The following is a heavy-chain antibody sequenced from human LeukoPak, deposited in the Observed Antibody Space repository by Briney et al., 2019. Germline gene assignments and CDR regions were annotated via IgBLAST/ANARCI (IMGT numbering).Heavy chain of an antibody. J-gene: IGHJ6*04. CDR3: ARASGDYYYGMDV. Sequence: SRTLSLTCTVSGVSISSGGYYWSWIRQHPGKGLEWIGYIYYSGSTYYNPSLKSRVTISVDTSKNQFSLKLSSVTAADTAVYYCARASGDYYYGMDVWGKGTTVTVSS. D-gene: IGHD4-17*01. CDR1: GVSISSGGYY. V-gene: IGHV4-31*03. CDR2: IYYSGST.